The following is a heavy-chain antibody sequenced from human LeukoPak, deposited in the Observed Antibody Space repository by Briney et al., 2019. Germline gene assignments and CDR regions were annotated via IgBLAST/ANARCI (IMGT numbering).Heavy chain of an antibody. V-gene: IGHV3-23*01. Sequence: PGGSLRLSCAASGFTFSSYAMSWVRQAPGKGLEWVSAISGSGGSTYYADSVKGRFTISGDNSKNTLYLQMNSLRAEDTAVYYCAKDLIGRAVAGLFDYWGQGTLVTVSS. CDR3: AKDLIGRAVAGLFDY. CDR2: ISGSGGST. CDR1: GFTFSSYA. J-gene: IGHJ4*02. D-gene: IGHD6-19*01.